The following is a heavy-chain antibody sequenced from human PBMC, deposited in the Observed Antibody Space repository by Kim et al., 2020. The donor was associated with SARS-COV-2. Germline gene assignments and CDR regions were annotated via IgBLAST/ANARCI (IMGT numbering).Heavy chain of an antibody. CDR2: IIPSDEST. Sequence: ASVKVSCKASGYAFTTYYLHWVRQAPDQGLEWMGVIIPSDESTSYAPKFQGRVTMTRETSRSTVYLELSSLRSDDTAVYYCARGAVQHYLDYWGQGSLVTVSS. CDR1: GYAFTTYY. D-gene: IGHD1-1*01. CDR3: ARGAVQHYLDY. V-gene: IGHV1-46*01. J-gene: IGHJ4*02.